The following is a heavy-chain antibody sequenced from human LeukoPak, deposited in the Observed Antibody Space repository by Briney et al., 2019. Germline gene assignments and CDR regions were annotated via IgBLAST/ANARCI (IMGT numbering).Heavy chain of an antibody. CDR1: GYTFTGYY. Sequence: GASVKVSCKASGYTFTGYYMHWVRQAPGQGLEWMGWINPNSGGTNYAQKFQGRVTMTRDMSTSTVYMELSSLRSEDTAVYYCARGPGYCSGGSCYALYYFDYWGQGTLVTVSS. D-gene: IGHD2-15*01. CDR3: ARGPGYCSGGSCYALYYFDY. CDR2: INPNSGGT. J-gene: IGHJ4*02. V-gene: IGHV1-2*02.